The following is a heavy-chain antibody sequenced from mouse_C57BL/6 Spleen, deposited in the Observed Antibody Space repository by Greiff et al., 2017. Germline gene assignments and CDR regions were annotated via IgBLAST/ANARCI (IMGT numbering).Heavy chain of an antibody. V-gene: IGHV1-81*01. CDR3: AREGTGRYYFDY. D-gene: IGHD4-1*01. CDR2: IYPRSGTT. Sequence: QVQLQQSGAELARPGASVKLSCKASGYTFTSYGIRWVKQRTGQGLEWIGEIYPRSGTTYYNEKFKGKATLTADKSSSTAYMALRSLTSEDTAVDFCAREGTGRYYFDYWGQGTTLTVSS. J-gene: IGHJ2*01. CDR1: GYTFTSYG.